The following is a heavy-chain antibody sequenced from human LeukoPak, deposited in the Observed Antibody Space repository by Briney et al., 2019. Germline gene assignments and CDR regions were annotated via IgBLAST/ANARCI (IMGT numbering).Heavy chain of an antibody. Sequence: GGSLRLSCVVSGLAFSNYWMTWVRQAPGKGLEWVASIKRDGSDKYYVSSVEGRFTISRDNAKNSLYLQMNSLRAEDTAVYYCARRSIAVAGPFDYWGQGTLVTVSS. J-gene: IGHJ4*02. V-gene: IGHV3-7*01. CDR1: GLAFSNYW. CDR2: IKRDGSDK. D-gene: IGHD6-19*01. CDR3: ARRSIAVAGPFDY.